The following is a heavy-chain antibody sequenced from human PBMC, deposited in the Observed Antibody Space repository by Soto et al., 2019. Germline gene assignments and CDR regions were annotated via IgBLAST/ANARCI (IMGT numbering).Heavy chain of an antibody. J-gene: IGHJ4*02. CDR3: ARQLAYCGGDCFTEPADY. CDR2: INPNSGDT. D-gene: IGHD2-21*02. CDR1: GYTFTGYY. V-gene: IGHV1-2*02. Sequence: QAQLVQSGAEVKEPGASVKVSCEASGYTFTGYYMHWVRQAPGQGLEWMGWINPNSGDTKYAQKFRGRVTMTRDTSITTAYMELKMLTSDDTAVYYCARQLAYCGGDCFTEPADYWGQGTLVTVSS.